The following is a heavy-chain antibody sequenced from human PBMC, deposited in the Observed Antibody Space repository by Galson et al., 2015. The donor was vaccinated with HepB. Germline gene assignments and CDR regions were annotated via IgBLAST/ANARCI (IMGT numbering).Heavy chain of an antibody. CDR3: ARKTKTGSHGGGVDY. V-gene: IGHV3-30*04. CDR2: ISSDGSKN. J-gene: IGHJ4*02. Sequence: SLRLSCAASGFTFRTYTFHWFRQAPGKGLEWVALISSDGSKNNYADSARGRFTISRDNAKNSLSLQMNSLRAEDTAVYYCARKTKTGSHGGGVDYWGQGTLVTVSS. CDR1: GFTFRTYT. D-gene: IGHD1-1*01.